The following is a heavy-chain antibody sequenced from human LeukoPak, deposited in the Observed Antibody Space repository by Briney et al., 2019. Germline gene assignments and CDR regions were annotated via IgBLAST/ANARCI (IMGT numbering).Heavy chain of an antibody. J-gene: IGHJ4*02. D-gene: IGHD3-22*01. CDR2: ISGTTGST. Sequence: TGGSLRLSCVASGFTFSSYAMSWVRQAPGKGLECVSVISGTTGSTYYADSVKGRFTISRDNSKNTLYLQMNSLRAEDTAVYYCAKDPSIRYYYDSSGPIDYWGQGTLVTVSS. V-gene: IGHV3-23*01. CDR3: AKDPSIRYYYDSSGPIDY. CDR1: GFTFSSYA.